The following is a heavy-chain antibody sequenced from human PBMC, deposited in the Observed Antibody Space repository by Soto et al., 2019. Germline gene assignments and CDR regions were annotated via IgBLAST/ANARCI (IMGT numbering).Heavy chain of an antibody. CDR2: ISGSGGST. CDR1: GFTFSSYA. D-gene: IGHD3-22*01. V-gene: IGHV3-23*01. CDR3: AKASYYYDSSGSEVYGYYFDY. Sequence: PGGSLRLSCAASGFTFSSYAMIWVRQAPGKGLEWVSAISGSGGSTYYADSVKGRFTISRDNSKNTLYLQMNSLRAEDTAVYYCAKASYYYDSSGSEVYGYYFDYWGQGTLVTVSS. J-gene: IGHJ4*02.